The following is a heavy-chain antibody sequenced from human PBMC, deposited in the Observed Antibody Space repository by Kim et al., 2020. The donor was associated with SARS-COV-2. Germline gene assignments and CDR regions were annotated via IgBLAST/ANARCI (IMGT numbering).Heavy chain of an antibody. V-gene: IGHV3-21*01. CDR2: ISSSSSYI. CDR1: GFTFSSYS. CDR3: ARDRAYCGGDCYSFYYYGMDV. D-gene: IGHD2-21*02. Sequence: GGSLRLSCAASGFTFSSYSMNWVRQAPGKGLEWVSSISSSSSYIYYADSVKGRFTISRDNAKNSLYLQMNSLRAEDTAVYYCARDRAYCGGDCYSFYYYGMDVWGQGTTVTVSS. J-gene: IGHJ6*02.